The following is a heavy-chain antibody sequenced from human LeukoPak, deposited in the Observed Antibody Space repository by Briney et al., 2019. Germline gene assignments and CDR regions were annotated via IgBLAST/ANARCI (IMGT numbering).Heavy chain of an antibody. Sequence: ASVKVSCKASGYTFTSYGISWVRQAPGQGLEWMGWISAYNGNTNYAQKLQGRVTMTTDTSTSTAYMELRSLRSDDTAVYYCARSVLLWFGEPSLYYFDYWGQGTLVTVSS. V-gene: IGHV1-18*01. CDR1: GYTFTSYG. CDR2: ISAYNGNT. CDR3: ARSVLLWFGEPSLYYFDY. D-gene: IGHD3-10*01. J-gene: IGHJ4*02.